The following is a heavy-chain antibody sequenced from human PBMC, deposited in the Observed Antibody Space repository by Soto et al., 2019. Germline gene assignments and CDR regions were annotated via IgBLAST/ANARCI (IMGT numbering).Heavy chain of an antibody. CDR2: INAGNGNT. CDR1: GYTFTSYA. J-gene: IGHJ6*02. V-gene: IGHV1-3*01. Sequence: QVQLVQSGAEVKKPGASVKGSCKASGYTFTSYAMHWVRQAPGQRLEWMGWINAGNGNTKYSQKFQGRVTITRDTTASTADMKLSSLRSEDTAVYYCARVEDDYYYYGMDVWGQGTTVTVSS. CDR3: ARVEDDYYYYGMDV.